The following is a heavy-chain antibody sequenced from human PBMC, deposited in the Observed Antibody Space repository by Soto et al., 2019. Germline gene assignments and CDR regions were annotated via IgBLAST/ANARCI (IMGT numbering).Heavy chain of an antibody. CDR1: GFTFDDYA. Sequence: EVQLVESGGGLVQPGGSLRLSCAASGFTFDDYAMHWVRQAPGKGLEWVSGISWNSGSIGYADSVKGRFTISRDNAKNSLYLQMNSLRAEDTALYYCAKGGTRRFLEWFDPWGQGTLVTVSS. CDR2: ISWNSGSI. CDR3: AKGGTRRFLEWFDP. V-gene: IGHV3-9*01. J-gene: IGHJ5*02. D-gene: IGHD3-3*01.